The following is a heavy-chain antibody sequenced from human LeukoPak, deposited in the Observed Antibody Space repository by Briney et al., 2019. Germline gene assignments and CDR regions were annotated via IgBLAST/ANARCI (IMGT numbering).Heavy chain of an antibody. D-gene: IGHD3-16*01. CDR1: GFTFSSYG. Sequence: PGGSLRLSCAASGFTFSSYGMHWVRQAPGKGLEWVAVISYDGSNKYYADSVKGRFTISRDNSKNTLYLQMNSLRAEDTAVYYCANLWGLQPSRDYYGMDVWGQGTTVTVSS. CDR2: ISYDGSNK. J-gene: IGHJ6*02. V-gene: IGHV3-30*18. CDR3: ANLWGLQPSRDYYGMDV.